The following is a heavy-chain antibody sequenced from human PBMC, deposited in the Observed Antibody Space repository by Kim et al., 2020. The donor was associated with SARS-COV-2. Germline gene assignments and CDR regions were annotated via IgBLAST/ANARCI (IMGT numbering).Heavy chain of an antibody. J-gene: IGHJ4*02. V-gene: IGHV3-23*01. CDR1: GFTFSSYA. Sequence: GGSLRLSCAASGFTFSSYALTWVRQAPGKGLEWVSGITSGDNTCYADSVKGRFTISRDNSKNTLYLQMNSLRAEDTAVYFCAKGIGGAVRPDDYWGQGTLVSVSS. CDR2: ITSGDNT. CDR3: AKGIGGAVRPDDY. D-gene: IGHD3-10*01.